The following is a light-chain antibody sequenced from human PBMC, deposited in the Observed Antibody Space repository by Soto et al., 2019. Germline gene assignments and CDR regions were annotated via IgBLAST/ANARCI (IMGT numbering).Light chain of an antibody. CDR2: AAS. V-gene: IGKV1-6*01. CDR1: QGIGND. CDR3: LQDYNYPWT. Sequence: AIEMTQSPSSLSASVGDRLTITCRASQGIGNDLGWYQQKPGKAPKLLIYAASSLQSGVPSRFSGSGSGTDFTLTISRLQPEDFATYYCLQDYNYPWTFGQGTKVDI. J-gene: IGKJ1*01.